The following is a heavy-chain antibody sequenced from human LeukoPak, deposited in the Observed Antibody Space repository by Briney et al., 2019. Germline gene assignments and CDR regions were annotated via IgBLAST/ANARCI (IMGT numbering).Heavy chain of an antibody. CDR1: GFTFSIHA. Sequence: PGGSLRLSCAASGFTFSIHAMSWVRQAPGKGLEWVSYISSSGSTIYYADSVKGRFTISRDNAKNSLYLQMNSLRAEDTAVYYCAMLYGGPPFDYWGQGTLVTVSS. CDR3: AMLYGGPPFDY. CDR2: ISSSGSTI. D-gene: IGHD2-8*01. V-gene: IGHV3-11*01. J-gene: IGHJ4*02.